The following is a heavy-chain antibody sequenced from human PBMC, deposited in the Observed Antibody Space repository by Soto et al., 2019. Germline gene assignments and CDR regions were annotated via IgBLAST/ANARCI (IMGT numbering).Heavy chain of an antibody. Sequence: GLPMRLSCAASGFTFSSYAMHWVSKATGKGLEWVAVISYDGSNKYYADSVKGRFTISRDNSKNTLYLQMNSLRAEDTAVYYCARDLVSGTPWPAWGQGTLDTVSS. CDR1: GFTFSSYA. D-gene: IGHD1-1*01. V-gene: IGHV3-30-3*01. CDR2: ISYDGSNK. J-gene: IGHJ4*02. CDR3: ARDLVSGTPWPA.